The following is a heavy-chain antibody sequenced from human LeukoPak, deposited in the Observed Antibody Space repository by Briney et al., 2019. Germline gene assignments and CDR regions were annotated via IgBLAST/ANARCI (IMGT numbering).Heavy chain of an antibody. CDR2: VYHVGTT. D-gene: IGHD6-19*01. Sequence: PSETLSLTCTVSGYSISSGYYWGWIRQPPGKGLEWIGVYHVGTTDYNPSLKSRVTISVDRSKNQMSLKLSSVTAADTAVYYCARDSSGRYNWFDPWGQGTLVTVSS. V-gene: IGHV4-38-2*02. CDR1: GYSISSGYY. J-gene: IGHJ5*02. CDR3: ARDSSGRYNWFDP.